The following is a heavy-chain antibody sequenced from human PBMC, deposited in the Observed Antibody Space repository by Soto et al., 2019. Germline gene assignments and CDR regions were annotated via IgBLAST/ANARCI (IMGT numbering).Heavy chain of an antibody. CDR2: INHSGST. CDR1: GGSFSGYY. J-gene: IGHJ4*02. D-gene: IGHD2-15*01. Sequence: PSETLSLTCAVYGGSFSGYYWSWIRQPPGKGLEWIGEINHSGSTNYNPSLKSRVTISVDTSKNQFSLKLSSVTAADTAVYYCARKSLKGCSGGSCYSNKGDYFDYWGQGTLVTVSS. CDR3: ARKSLKGCSGGSCYSNKGDYFDY. V-gene: IGHV4-34*01.